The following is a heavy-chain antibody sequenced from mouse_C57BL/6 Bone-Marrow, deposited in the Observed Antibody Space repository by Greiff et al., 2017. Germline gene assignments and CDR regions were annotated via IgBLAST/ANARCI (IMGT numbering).Heavy chain of an antibody. CDR3: ARWATVVATPYWDFDV. Sequence: QVQLQQSGPELVKPGASVKISCKASGYAFSSSWMNWVKQRPGKGLEWIGRIYPGDGDTNYNGKFKGKATLTADKSSSTAYMQLSSLTSEDSAVYFCARWATVVATPYWDFDVWGTGTTVTVSS. D-gene: IGHD1-1*01. V-gene: IGHV1-82*01. CDR1: GYAFSSSW. J-gene: IGHJ1*03. CDR2: IYPGDGDT.